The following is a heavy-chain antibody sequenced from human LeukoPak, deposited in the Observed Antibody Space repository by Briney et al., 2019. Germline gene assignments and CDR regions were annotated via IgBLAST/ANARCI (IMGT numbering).Heavy chain of an antibody. CDR1: GFTFSNYG. V-gene: IGHV3-33*01. D-gene: IGHD1-14*01. Sequence: GGALRLSCTASGFTFSNYGMHWVRQAPGKGLEWVAVIWYDGSKKYYADSVKGRFTISRDNSKNTLYLQMDSLRAEDTAVYHCARYNTGSVDYWGQGTLVAVCS. CDR3: ARYNTGSVDY. J-gene: IGHJ4*02. CDR2: IWYDGSKK.